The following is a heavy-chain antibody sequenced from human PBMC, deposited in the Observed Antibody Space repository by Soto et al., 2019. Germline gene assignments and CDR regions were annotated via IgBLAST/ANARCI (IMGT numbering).Heavy chain of an antibody. J-gene: IGHJ4*02. Sequence: SETLSLTCTVSGASVTSAGYYWSWVRQPPGKGLEWIGYLYYTGSTNYNASRKSQVTMSLDTSKNQFSLMLTSVTAADTAVYYCARVGATVTSQALGFDHWGQGILVTVSS. D-gene: IGHD4-17*01. CDR2: LYYTGST. CDR1: GASVTSAGYY. CDR3: ARVGATVTSQALGFDH. V-gene: IGHV4-61*08.